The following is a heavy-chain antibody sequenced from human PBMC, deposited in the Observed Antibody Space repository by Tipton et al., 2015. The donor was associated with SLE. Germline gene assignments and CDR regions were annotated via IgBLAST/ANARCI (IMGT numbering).Heavy chain of an antibody. J-gene: IGHJ4*02. Sequence: TLSLTCTVSGGSISSSSYYWGWIRQPPGKGLEWIGYIYTSGSTNYNPSLKSRVTISVDTSKNQFSLKLTSVSAADTAVYYCASSLYGDYVDYWGQGTLVTVSS. V-gene: IGHV4-61*05. CDR2: IYTSGST. CDR3: ASSLYGDYVDY. CDR1: GGSISSSSYY. D-gene: IGHD4-17*01.